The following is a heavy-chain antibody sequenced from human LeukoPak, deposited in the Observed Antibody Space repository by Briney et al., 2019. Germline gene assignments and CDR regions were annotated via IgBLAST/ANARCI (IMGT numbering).Heavy chain of an antibody. CDR1: GFTFSRYA. CDR2: ISYDGSNE. CDR3: ARVNVETVATNPMIFDY. J-gene: IGHJ4*02. D-gene: IGHD5-12*01. Sequence: PGGSLRLSCAASGFTFSRYAMHWVRQAPGKGLEWVAVISYDGSNEYYADSVKGRFTISRDSSENTLYLQMNSLRAEDTAVYSCARVNVETVATNPMIFDYWGQGTLVSVAS. V-gene: IGHV3-30-3*01.